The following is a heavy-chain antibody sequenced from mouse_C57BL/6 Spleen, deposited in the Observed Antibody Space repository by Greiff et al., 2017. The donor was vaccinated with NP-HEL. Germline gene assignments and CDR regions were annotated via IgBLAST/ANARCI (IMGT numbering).Heavy chain of an antibody. CDR1: GYTFTDYE. CDR2: IDPETGGT. CDR3: TSPRGYFDY. V-gene: IGHV1-15*01. J-gene: IGHJ2*01. Sequence: VQLQQSGAELVRPGASVTLSCKASGYTFTDYEMHWVKQTPVHGLEWIGAIDPETGGTAYNQKFKGKAILTADKSSSTAYMELRSLTSEDSAVYCCTSPRGYFDYWGQGTTLTVSS.